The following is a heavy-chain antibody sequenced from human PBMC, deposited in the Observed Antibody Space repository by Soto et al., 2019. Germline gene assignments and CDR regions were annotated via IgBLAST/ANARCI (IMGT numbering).Heavy chain of an antibody. D-gene: IGHD6-6*01. Sequence: GGSLRLSCAASGFTFSSYAMHWVRQAPGKGLEWVAVISYDGSNKYYADSVKGRFTISRDNSKNTLYLQMNSLRAEDTAVYYCANRFGLISSSSGPYDYWGQGTLVTVSS. CDR3: ANRFGLISSSSGPYDY. V-gene: IGHV3-30-3*01. J-gene: IGHJ4*02. CDR2: ISYDGSNK. CDR1: GFTFSSYA.